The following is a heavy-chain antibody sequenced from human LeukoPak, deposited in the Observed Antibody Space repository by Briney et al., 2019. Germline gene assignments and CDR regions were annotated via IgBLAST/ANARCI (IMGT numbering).Heavy chain of an antibody. CDR2: IYSGGST. V-gene: IGHV3-53*01. Sequence: GGSLRLSCAASGFTVSSNYMSWVRQAPGKGLEWVSVIYSGGSTYYAGSVKGRFTISRDNSKNTLYLQMNSLRAEDTAVYYCARLVWWLRDFDYWGQGTLVTVSS. J-gene: IGHJ4*02. D-gene: IGHD5-12*01. CDR1: GFTVSSNY. CDR3: ARLVWWLRDFDY.